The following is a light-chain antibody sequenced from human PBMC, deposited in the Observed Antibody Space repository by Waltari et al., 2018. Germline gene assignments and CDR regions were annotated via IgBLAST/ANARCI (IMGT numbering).Light chain of an antibody. Sequence: DIQMTHSPSSLSASVGDRVTIPCRASQTNSRFLNWYQQKPGKAPNLLIYAASTLQSGVPSRFSGSGSGTDFTLTIISLHPEDFATYYCQQTYNAPLTFGGGTEVEIK. CDR3: QQTYNAPLT. CDR2: AAS. CDR1: QTNSRF. V-gene: IGKV1-39*01. J-gene: IGKJ4*01.